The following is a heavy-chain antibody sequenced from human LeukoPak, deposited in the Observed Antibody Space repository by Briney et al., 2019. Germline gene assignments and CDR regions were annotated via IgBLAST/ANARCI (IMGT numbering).Heavy chain of an antibody. CDR3: ARLVGSSSAFYYYYYYMDV. D-gene: IGHD6-6*01. CDR1: GGSFSGYY. J-gene: IGHJ6*03. Sequence: SETLSLTCAVYGGSFSGYYWSWIRQPPGKGLEWIGEINHSGSTNYNPSLKSRVTISVDTSKNQFSLKLSSVTAADTAVYYCARLVGSSSAFYYYYYYMDVWAKGPRSPSP. CDR2: INHSGST. V-gene: IGHV4-34*01.